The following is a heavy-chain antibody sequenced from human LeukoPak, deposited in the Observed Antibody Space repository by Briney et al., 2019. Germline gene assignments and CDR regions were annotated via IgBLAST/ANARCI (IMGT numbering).Heavy chain of an antibody. D-gene: IGHD6-19*01. CDR3: ATLWDPVAGTTQPLL. CDR1: GFTFNRYG. J-gene: IGHJ4*02. CDR2: IRGSGFTI. Sequence: LPLSCVDSGFTFNRYGLNLVHLAPGARLEWPAYIRGSGFTIYYGDSLEGRFTISRDNANNSLYLQINSLRVEDTAVYYCATLWDPVAGTTQPLLWGQGTLVTVSS. V-gene: IGHV3-48*03.